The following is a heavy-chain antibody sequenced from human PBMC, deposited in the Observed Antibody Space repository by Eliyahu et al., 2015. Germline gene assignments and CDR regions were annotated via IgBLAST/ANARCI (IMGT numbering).Heavy chain of an antibody. D-gene: IGHD6-19*01. J-gene: IGHJ4*02. CDR3: ARVAPYTGAWYVVDY. CDR2: IDWDDDK. V-gene: IGHV2-70*04. CDR1: GFSLTAGXMC. Sequence: QVTLKESGPALVKPTETLTLTCTFPGFSLTAGXMCVAXXRQPPGKALEWLARIDWDDDKFYNTSLRARLAIVKDPSKNQVVLTMTDMDPVDTAAYYCARVAPYTGAWYVVDYWGPGIMVTVSS.